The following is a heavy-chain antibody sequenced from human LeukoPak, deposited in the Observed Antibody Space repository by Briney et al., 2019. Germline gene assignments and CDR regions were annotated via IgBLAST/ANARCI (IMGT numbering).Heavy chain of an antibody. CDR1: GYSLSDLS. CDR2: FEPEEGAHGET. CDR3: ATDRLEIYALHI. V-gene: IGHV1-24*01. J-gene: IGHJ3*02. Sequence: AASVKVSCKVSGYSLSDLSIHWVRHVAAKGLEWMGGFEPEEGAHGETIFAQKFEDRLTLTEDTSADTAYMELVRLTSEDTAVYYCATDRLEIYALHIWGQGTAATVSS. D-gene: IGHD1-1*01.